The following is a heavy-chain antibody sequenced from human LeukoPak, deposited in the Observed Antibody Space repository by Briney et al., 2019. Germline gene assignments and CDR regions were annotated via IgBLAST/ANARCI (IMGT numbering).Heavy chain of an antibody. CDR2: ISVYNGHT. J-gene: IGHJ6*03. CDR1: GYTFTSNG. CDR3: ARGPGGRRGYYPLEDSYYYYYMDV. V-gene: IGHV1-18*01. Sequence: ASVKVSCKASGYTFTSNGISWVRQAPGQGLEWMGWISVYNGHTNSAQKFQGRFTMTTDTSTSTAYMELRSLRSDDTAVYYCARGPGGRRGYYPLEDSYYYYYMDVWGKGTAVTVSS. D-gene: IGHD3-22*01.